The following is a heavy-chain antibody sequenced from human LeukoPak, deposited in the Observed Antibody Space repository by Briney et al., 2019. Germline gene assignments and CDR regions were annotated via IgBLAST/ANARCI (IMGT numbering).Heavy chain of an antibody. CDR1: GGSISSGDYY. CDR3: AREGSGYGSNWFDP. D-gene: IGHD5-12*01. V-gene: IGHV4-30-4*01. CDR2: IYYSGST. J-gene: IGHJ5*02. Sequence: SQTLSLTCTVSGGSISSGDYYWSWIRQPPGKGLEWIGYIYYSGSTYYNPSLKSRVTISVDTSKNQFSLKLSSVTAADTAVYYCAREGSGYGSNWFDPWGQGTLVTVSS.